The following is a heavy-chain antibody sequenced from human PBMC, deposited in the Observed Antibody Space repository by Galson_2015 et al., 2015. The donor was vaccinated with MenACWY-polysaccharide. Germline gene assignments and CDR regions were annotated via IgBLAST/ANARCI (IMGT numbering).Heavy chain of an antibody. CDR2: IRCKASGETT. CDR1: GFTFGAYA. V-gene: IGHV3-49*03. Sequence: LRLSCAASGFTFGAYAMAWFRQAPGKGLEWVGFIRCKASGETTGYAASAKGRFTISRDDSKSTAYLQMNSLQTEDTAIDYCTRDRPIDYWGQGTLVTVSS. J-gene: IGHJ4*02. CDR3: TRDRPIDY.